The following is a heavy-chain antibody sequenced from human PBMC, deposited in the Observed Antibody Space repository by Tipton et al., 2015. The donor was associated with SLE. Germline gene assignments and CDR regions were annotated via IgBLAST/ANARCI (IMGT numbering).Heavy chain of an antibody. CDR2: IYYSGST. CDR1: GGSISSSSYY. V-gene: IGHV4-39*07. Sequence: TLSLTCTVSGGSISSSSYYWGWIRQPPGKGLEWIGSIYYSGSTYYNPSLKSRVTISVDTSKNQFSLKLSSVTAADTAVYYCASLEQQLYYFDYWGQGTLVTVSS. CDR3: ASLEQQLYYFDY. J-gene: IGHJ4*02. D-gene: IGHD6-13*01.